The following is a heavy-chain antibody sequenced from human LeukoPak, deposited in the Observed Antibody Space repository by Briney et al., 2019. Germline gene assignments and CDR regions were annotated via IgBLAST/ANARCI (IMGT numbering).Heavy chain of an antibody. J-gene: IGHJ4*02. Sequence: GGSLRLSCAASGFTFTSYSMNWVRQAPGKGLEWISYISSGSSTIYYADSVKGRFTASRDNAKNSLYLQMDSLRAEDTAVYYCARRPYSSSWYYFDSWGQGTLVTVSS. CDR3: ARRPYSSSWYYFDS. CDR1: GFTFTSYS. CDR2: ISSGSSTI. D-gene: IGHD6-13*01. V-gene: IGHV3-48*04.